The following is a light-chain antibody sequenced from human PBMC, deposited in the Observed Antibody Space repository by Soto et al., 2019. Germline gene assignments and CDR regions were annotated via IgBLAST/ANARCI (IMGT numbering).Light chain of an antibody. Sequence: EIVLTQSPATLSLSPWERATLSCRASQSVSSYLAWYQQKPGQAPRLLIYDASNRATGIPARFSGSGSGTDFTLTISSLEPEDFAVYYCQQRSNWPSITFGQGTRLE. CDR3: QQRSNWPSIT. V-gene: IGKV3-11*01. CDR1: QSVSSY. J-gene: IGKJ5*01. CDR2: DAS.